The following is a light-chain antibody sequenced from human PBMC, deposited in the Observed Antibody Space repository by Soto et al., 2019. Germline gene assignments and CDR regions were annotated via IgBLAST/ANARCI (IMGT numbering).Light chain of an antibody. CDR2: GAS. CDR3: RQYGYSPNT. V-gene: IGKV3-20*01. J-gene: IGKJ2*01. Sequence: EIVLTQSPGTLSLSPGERATLSCRASRSVSSRYLAWYQQKPGQAPRLLIYGASSRATGIPDRFSGSGSGTDFTLTITGLEPEDFAVYHCRQYGYSPNTFGQGTKLEIK. CDR1: RSVSSRY.